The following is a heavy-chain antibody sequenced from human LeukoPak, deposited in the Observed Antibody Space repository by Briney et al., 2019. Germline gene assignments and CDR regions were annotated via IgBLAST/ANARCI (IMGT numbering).Heavy chain of an antibody. CDR3: AKQVTMVRGVIGPGDY. D-gene: IGHD3-10*01. Sequence: GGSLRLSCAASGFTFSSYAMNWVRQAPGKGLEWVSDISGSGGTTYYADSVKGRFTISRDNSKNTLYLQMNSLRAEDTAVYYCAKQVTMVRGVIGPGDYWGQGTLVTVSS. CDR1: GFTFSSYA. J-gene: IGHJ4*02. V-gene: IGHV3-23*01. CDR2: ISGSGGTT.